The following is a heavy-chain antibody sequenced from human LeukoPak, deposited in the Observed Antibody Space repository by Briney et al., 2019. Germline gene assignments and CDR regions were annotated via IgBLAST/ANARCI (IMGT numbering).Heavy chain of an antibody. J-gene: IGHJ1*01. Sequence: GGSLRLSCAASGFTFSSYAMHWVRQAPGKGLEWVAIISYDGSNKYYADSVKGRFTISRDNSKNTLYLQMNSLRAEDTAVYYCARFPRGSGSPFQHWGQGTLVTVSS. CDR3: ARFPRGSGSPFQH. CDR2: ISYDGSNK. V-gene: IGHV3-30-3*01. D-gene: IGHD3-10*01. CDR1: GFTFSSYA.